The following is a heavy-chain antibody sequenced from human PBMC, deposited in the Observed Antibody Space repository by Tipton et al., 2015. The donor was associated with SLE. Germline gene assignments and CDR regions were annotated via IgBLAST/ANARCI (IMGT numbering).Heavy chain of an antibody. CDR2: IYYSGST. CDR1: GGSISSYY. Sequence: TLSLTCTVSGGSISSYYWSWIRQPPGKGLEWIGYIYYSGSTNYNPSLKSRVTISVDTSKNQFSLKLSSVTAEDTAVYYCAAGSSSSRDWFDPWGQGTLVTVSS. D-gene: IGHD6-6*01. CDR3: AAGSSSSRDWFDP. V-gene: IGHV4-59*12. J-gene: IGHJ5*02.